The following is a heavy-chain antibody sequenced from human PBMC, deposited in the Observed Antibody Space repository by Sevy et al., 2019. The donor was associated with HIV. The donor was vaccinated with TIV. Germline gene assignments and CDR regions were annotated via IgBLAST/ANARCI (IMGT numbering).Heavy chain of an antibody. CDR2: ISFSGSKT. V-gene: IGHV3-23*01. CDR3: AKNGKDLIPNNWNEAGVFDY. D-gene: IGHD1-20*01. CDR1: GFNFNNYA. Sequence: GGSLRLSCAAAGFNFNNYAMTWVRQAPGKGLEWVSGISFSGSKTYYAESVKGRFSISRDPSKNTLYLQMNSLRAEDTAVYYCAKNGKDLIPNNWNEAGVFDYWGQGTLVTVSS. J-gene: IGHJ4*02.